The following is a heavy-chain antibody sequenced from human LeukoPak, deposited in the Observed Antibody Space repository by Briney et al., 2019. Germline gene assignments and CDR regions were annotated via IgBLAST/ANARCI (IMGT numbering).Heavy chain of an antibody. D-gene: IGHD3-22*01. V-gene: IGHV6-1*01. CDR2: TYYRSKWYN. CDR1: GDSVSSNSAA. Sequence: PSQTLSLTCAISGDSVSSNSAAWHWIRQSPTRGLEWLGRTYYRSKWYNDYAVSVKSRITINPDTSKNQFSLQLNSVTPEDTAVYYCAREWVVYDSSGYPTGGFDYWGQGTLVTVSS. CDR3: AREWVVYDSSGYPTGGFDY. J-gene: IGHJ4*02.